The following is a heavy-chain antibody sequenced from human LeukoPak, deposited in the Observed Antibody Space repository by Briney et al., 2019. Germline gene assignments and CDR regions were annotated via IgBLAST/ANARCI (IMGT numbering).Heavy chain of an antibody. CDR2: INHSGST. CDR1: GGTFSGYY. D-gene: IGHD2-2*01. V-gene: IGHV4-34*01. J-gene: IGHJ5*01. CDR3: ARGRGVVVPAAIRGANWFDP. Sequence: SETLSLTCAAYGGTFSGYYWSWIRQPPGKGLEWIGEINHSGSTNYNPSLKSRVTISVDTSKNQFTLKLSSVTAADTAVYYCARGRGVVVPAAIRGANWFDPWGQGTLVTVSS.